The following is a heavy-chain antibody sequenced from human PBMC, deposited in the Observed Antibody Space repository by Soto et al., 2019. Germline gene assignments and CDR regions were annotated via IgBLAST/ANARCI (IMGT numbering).Heavy chain of an antibody. Sequence: GGSLRLSCAASGFIFSGYGMHWVRQAPGKGLEWVAVISSYGGDNIYADSVRGRFTISRDNSKNTLYLQMSSLRSEDTAMYYCAKSLDMSPMGYILDYRGQGTLVTVSS. D-gene: IGHD2-8*01. CDR3: AKSLDMSPMGYILDY. CDR1: GFIFSGYG. CDR2: ISSYGGDN. J-gene: IGHJ4*02. V-gene: IGHV3-30*18.